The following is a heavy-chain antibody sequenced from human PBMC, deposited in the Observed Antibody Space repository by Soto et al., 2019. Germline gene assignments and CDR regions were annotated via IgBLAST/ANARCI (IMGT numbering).Heavy chain of an antibody. V-gene: IGHV4-59*01. Sequence: SETLSLTCTVSGDSIRSSYWSWVRQPPGRGLEWIGYVYHTGTTNSNPSLKSRVTISADTSKNLFSLKLISVTPADTAVYFCARDMSGGSSWYEFDSWGPGTLVTV. D-gene: IGHD6-13*01. J-gene: IGHJ4*02. CDR2: VYHTGTT. CDR3: ARDMSGGSSWYEFDS. CDR1: GDSIRSSY.